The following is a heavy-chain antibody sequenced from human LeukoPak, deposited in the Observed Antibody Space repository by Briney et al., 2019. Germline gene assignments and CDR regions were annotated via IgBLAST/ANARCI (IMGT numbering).Heavy chain of an antibody. CDR2: VSTGSNYI. Sequence: PGGSLRLSCTASGFTFSSYSLNWVRQAPGKGLEWVSSVSTGSNYIYYADSVKGRFTISRDNDKNSLYLQMNSLRVEDTAVYYCARGNNYLTYWGQGTLVTVSS. J-gene: IGHJ4*02. CDR3: ARGNNYLTY. V-gene: IGHV3-21*01. D-gene: IGHD5-24*01. CDR1: GFTFSSYS.